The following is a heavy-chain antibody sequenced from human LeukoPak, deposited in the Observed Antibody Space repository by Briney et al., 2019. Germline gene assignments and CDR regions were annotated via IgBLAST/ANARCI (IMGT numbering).Heavy chain of an antibody. J-gene: IGHJ4*02. V-gene: IGHV3-11*04. Sequence: GGSLRLSCAASGFTFSDYYMSWIRQAPGKGLEWVSYISSSGSTMYYADSVKGRFTISRDNAKNSLYLQMNSLRAEDTAVYYCARGLGYCSGGSCRHPFDCWGQGTLVTVSS. CDR1: GFTFSDYY. CDR2: ISSSGSTM. CDR3: ARGLGYCSGGSCRHPFDC. D-gene: IGHD2-15*01.